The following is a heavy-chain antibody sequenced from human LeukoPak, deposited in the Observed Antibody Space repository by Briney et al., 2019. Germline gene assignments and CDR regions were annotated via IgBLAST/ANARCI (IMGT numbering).Heavy chain of an antibody. J-gene: IGHJ1*01. CDR1: GGSISSSNW. CDR2: IYHSGST. Sequence: PSGTLSPTCAVSGGSISSSNWWSWVRQPPGKGLEWIGEIYHSGSTNYNPSLKSRVTISVDKSKNQFSLKLSSVTAADTAVYYCARDLIVADYYDSSGYHTDRYFQHWGQGTLVTVSS. V-gene: IGHV4-4*02. D-gene: IGHD3-22*01. CDR3: ARDLIVADYYDSSGYHTDRYFQH.